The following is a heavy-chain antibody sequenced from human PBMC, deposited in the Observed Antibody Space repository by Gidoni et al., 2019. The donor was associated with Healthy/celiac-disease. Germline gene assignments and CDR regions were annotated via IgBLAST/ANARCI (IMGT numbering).Heavy chain of an antibody. J-gene: IGHJ6*02. D-gene: IGHD4-17*01. CDR3: ARDSQVYGPYYYGMDV. V-gene: IGHV1-69*04. Sequence: VRQAPGQGLEWMGRIIPILGIANYAQKFQGRVTITADKSTSTAYMELSSLRSEDTAVYYCARDSQVYGPYYYGMDVWGQGTTVTVSS. CDR2: IIPILGIA.